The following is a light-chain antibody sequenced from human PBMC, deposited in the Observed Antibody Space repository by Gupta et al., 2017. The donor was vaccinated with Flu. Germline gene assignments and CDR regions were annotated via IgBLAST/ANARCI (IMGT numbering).Light chain of an antibody. J-gene: IGLJ2*01. CDR3: NCRDSSGTHPVV. CDR1: RLRSYH. Sequence: QTVSITCQGDRLRSYHASWYQQKPGQPPVLIFHGKDNRPSGIPDIFSVSTSGDTASLPIPAARAEDAADYYCNCRDSSGTHPVVFGGGTKLTVL. CDR2: GKD. V-gene: IGLV3-19*01.